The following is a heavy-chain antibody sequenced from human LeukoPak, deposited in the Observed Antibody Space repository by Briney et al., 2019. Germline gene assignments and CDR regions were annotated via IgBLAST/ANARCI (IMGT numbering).Heavy chain of an antibody. CDR2: ISSSSSCI. J-gene: IGHJ4*02. CDR1: GFTFSSYS. CDR3: ARDARGYTYSFDY. Sequence: GGSLRPSCAASGFTFSSYSMNWVRQAPGKGLEWVSSISSSSSCIYYADSVKGRFTISRDNAKNSLYLQMNSLRAEDTALYYCARDARGYTYSFDYWGQGTLVTVSS. D-gene: IGHD5-18*01. V-gene: IGHV3-21*01.